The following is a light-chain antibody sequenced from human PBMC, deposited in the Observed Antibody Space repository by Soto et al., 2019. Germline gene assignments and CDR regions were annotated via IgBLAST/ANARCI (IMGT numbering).Light chain of an antibody. CDR2: GAS. J-gene: IGKJ5*01. CDR1: QSVSNN. CDR3: QQYYNWPRT. V-gene: IGKV3-15*01. Sequence: IVLTHSPGTLSLSPGERATLSCRASQSVSNNYLAWYQLKPGQAPRFLIYGASTGATGLPARFSGSGSGTEFTLTINSLQAEDCAVYYCQQYYNWPRTFGQGTRLEI.